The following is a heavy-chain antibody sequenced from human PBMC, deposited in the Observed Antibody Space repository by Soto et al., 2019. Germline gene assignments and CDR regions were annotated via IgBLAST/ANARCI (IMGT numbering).Heavy chain of an antibody. CDR1: GFTFSSYG. J-gene: IGHJ6*03. CDR2: ISYGGSNK. Sequence: PGGSLRLSCAASGFTFSSYGMHWVRQAPGKGLEWVAVISYGGSNKYYADSVKGRFTISRDNSKNTLYLQMNSLRAEDTAVYYCAKDSRVVVAATNYYYYYMDVWGKGTTVTVSS. CDR3: AKDSRVVVAATNYYYYYMDV. D-gene: IGHD2-15*01. V-gene: IGHV3-30*18.